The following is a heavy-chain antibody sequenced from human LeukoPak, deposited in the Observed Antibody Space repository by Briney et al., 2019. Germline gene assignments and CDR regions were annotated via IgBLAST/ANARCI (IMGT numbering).Heavy chain of an antibody. V-gene: IGHV3-23*01. J-gene: IGHJ4*02. Sequence: PEGSLRLSCAASGYTFGTYGMSWVRQAPGKGLEWVSGISESGGSLYYAASVQGRFTISRDNSKNMLYIQMNSLRADDTAVYYCARVGRSTWYYFDYWGQGTLVAISS. D-gene: IGHD6-13*01. CDR1: GYTFGTYG. CDR3: ARVGRSTWYYFDY. CDR2: ISESGGSL.